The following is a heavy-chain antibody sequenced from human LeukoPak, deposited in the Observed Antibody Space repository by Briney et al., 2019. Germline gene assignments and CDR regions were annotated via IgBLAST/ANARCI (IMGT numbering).Heavy chain of an antibody. CDR1: GFTFSSYG. Sequence: QAGGSLRLSCAASGFTFSSYGMHWVRQAPGKGLEWISYISFSSGTIHYADSVKGRFTISRDNAKNSLYLQMNSLKAEDTALYYCARDTHYYGSGSPAFDFWGRGTMVTVSS. CDR3: ARDTHYYGSGSPAFDF. CDR2: ISFSSGTI. D-gene: IGHD3-10*01. J-gene: IGHJ3*01. V-gene: IGHV3-48*01.